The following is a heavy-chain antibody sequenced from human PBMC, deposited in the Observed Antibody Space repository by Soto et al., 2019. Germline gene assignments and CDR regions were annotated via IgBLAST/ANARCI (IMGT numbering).Heavy chain of an antibody. CDR1: GDSVNSENYY. CDR2: AHSSGRT. Sequence: SETLSLTCSVSGDSVNSENYYWTWIRQSPGKGLEWIGYAHSSGRTNYNPSLKSRVTISVDTPMNKFSLKLTSVTTADTAVYYCARDIRGYSRALDYWGQGTLVTVSS. D-gene: IGHD5-18*01. J-gene: IGHJ4*02. V-gene: IGHV4-61*01. CDR3: ARDIRGYSRALDY.